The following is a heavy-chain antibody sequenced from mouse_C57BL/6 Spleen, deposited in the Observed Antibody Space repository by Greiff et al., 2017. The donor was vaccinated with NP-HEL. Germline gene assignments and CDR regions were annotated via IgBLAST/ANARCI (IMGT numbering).Heavy chain of an antibody. CDR2: IYPGSGST. CDR3: ALIYYYGSSLDY. J-gene: IGHJ2*01. CDR1: GYTFTSYW. D-gene: IGHD1-1*01. V-gene: IGHV1-55*01. Sequence: QVQLQQPGAELVKPGASVKMSCKASGYTFTSYWITWVKQRPGQGLEWIGDIYPGSGSTNYNEKFKSKATLTVDTSSSTAYMQLSSLTSEDSAVYYCALIYYYGSSLDYWGQGTTLTVSS.